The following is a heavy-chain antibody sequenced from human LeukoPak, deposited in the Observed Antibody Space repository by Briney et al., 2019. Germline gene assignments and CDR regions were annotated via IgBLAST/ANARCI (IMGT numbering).Heavy chain of an antibody. CDR1: GFTFSDYY. D-gene: IGHD5-18*01. CDR3: ARVEIQLWYFDY. J-gene: IGHJ4*02. Sequence: GGSLRLSCAASGFTFSDYYMSWIRQAPGKGLEWVSYISSSSSYTNYADSVKGRFTISRDNSKNTLYLQMNSLRAEDTAVYYCARVEIQLWYFDYWGQGTLVTVSS. CDR2: ISSSSSYT. V-gene: IGHV3-11*05.